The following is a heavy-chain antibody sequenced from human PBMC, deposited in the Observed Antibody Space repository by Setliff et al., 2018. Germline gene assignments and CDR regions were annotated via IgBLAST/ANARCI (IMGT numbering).Heavy chain of an antibody. CDR1: GGSISSSNW. CDR3: ARAGPTVTFFRVLVISWWDP. Sequence: SETLSLTCAVSGGSISSSNWWSWVRQPPGKGLEWIGHFHTGGSTNYNRSLRSRVSISVDPSKNQFSLKLSSVTAADTATYYCARAGPTVTFFRVLVISWWDPWGQGSLVTVSS. J-gene: IGHJ5*02. CDR2: FHTGGST. D-gene: IGHD3-3*01. V-gene: IGHV4-4*02.